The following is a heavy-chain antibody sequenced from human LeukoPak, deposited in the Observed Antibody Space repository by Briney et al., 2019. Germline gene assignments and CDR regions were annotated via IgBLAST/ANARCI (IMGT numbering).Heavy chain of an antibody. CDR1: GFTFSSYG. D-gene: IGHD2-15*01. V-gene: IGHV3-21*01. Sequence: GGSLRLSCAASGFTFSSYGMHWVRQAPGKGLEWVSSISSSSSYIYYADSVKGRFTISRDNAKNSLYLQMNSLRAEDTAVYYCARTGLPFYYFDYWGQGTLVTVSS. CDR2: ISSSSSYI. CDR3: ARTGLPFYYFDY. J-gene: IGHJ4*02.